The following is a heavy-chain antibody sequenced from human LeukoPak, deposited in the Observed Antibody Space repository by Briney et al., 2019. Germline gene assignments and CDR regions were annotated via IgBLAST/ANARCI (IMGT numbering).Heavy chain of an antibody. J-gene: IGHJ4*02. D-gene: IGHD1-1*01. CDR1: GFTFSSYA. CDR2: ISGSGGCT. Sequence: GGSLRLSCAASGFTFSSYAMSWVRQAPGKGLEWVSAISGSGGCTYYADSVKGRFTISRDNSKNTLYLQMNSLRAEDTAVYYCANLPSTTGTTFHFDYWGQGTLVTVSS. V-gene: IGHV3-23*01. CDR3: ANLPSTTGTTFHFDY.